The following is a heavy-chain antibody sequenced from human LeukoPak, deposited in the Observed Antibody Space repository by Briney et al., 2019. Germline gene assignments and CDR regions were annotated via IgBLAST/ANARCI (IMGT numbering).Heavy chain of an antibody. CDR2: ISSSSHYI. Sequence: GGSLRLSCAGSGFTFSNYSINWGRQAPGKGVEWVSPISSSSHYIYYADSVRGRFTISRDNARNSLYLQMNSLRDEDTAVYYCTRDSIGHFDYWGQGTLVTVSS. CDR3: TRDSIGHFDY. J-gene: IGHJ4*02. D-gene: IGHD2/OR15-2a*01. V-gene: IGHV3-21*04. CDR1: GFTFSNYS.